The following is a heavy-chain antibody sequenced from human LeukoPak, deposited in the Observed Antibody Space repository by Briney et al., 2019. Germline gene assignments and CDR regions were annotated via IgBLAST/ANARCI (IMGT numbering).Heavy chain of an antibody. Sequence: PGESLRLSCAASGFTFSSYSMNWVRQAPGKGLEWVSYISSRSSTINYAASVKGRFTISRDNAKNTLYLQMNSLRDEDTAIYYCARDSYSTSGTGWFDPWGQGTLVTVSS. D-gene: IGHD6-13*01. CDR2: ISSRSSTI. J-gene: IGHJ5*02. CDR3: ARDSYSTSGTGWFDP. V-gene: IGHV3-48*02. CDR1: GFTFSSYS.